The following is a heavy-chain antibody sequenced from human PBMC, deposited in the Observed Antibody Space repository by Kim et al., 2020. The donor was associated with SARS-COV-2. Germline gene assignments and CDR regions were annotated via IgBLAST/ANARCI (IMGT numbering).Heavy chain of an antibody. CDR2: ISGSGGST. Sequence: GGSLRLSCAASGFTFSSYAMSWVRQAPGKGLEWVSAISGSGGSTYYADSVKGRFTISRDNSKNTLYLQMNSLRAEDTAVYYCAKDHTHYYYDSSGYYRLLKYYFDYWGQGTLVTVSS. CDR1: GFTFSSYA. J-gene: IGHJ4*02. CDR3: AKDHTHYYYDSSGYYRLLKYYFDY. D-gene: IGHD3-22*01. V-gene: IGHV3-23*01.